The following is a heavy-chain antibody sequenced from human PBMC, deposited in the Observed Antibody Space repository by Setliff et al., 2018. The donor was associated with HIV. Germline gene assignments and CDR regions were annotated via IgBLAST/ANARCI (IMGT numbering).Heavy chain of an antibody. CDR2: IYYSGST. D-gene: IGHD3-10*01. V-gene: IGHV4-59*01. CDR1: DGSFSSDY. J-gene: IGHJ4*02. Sequence: SETLSLTCTVSDGSFSSDYWTWIRQTPGKGLEWIGYIYYSGSTKYNPSLTSRVTISVDTSKNHFSLKLTSVTAADTAVYYCARLGYVSGGFYKTPGPYYFDYWGQGALVTVSS. CDR3: ARLGYVSGGFYKTPGPYYFDY.